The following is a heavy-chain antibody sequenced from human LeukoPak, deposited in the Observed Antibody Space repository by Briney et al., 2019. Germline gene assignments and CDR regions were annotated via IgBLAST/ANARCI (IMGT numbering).Heavy chain of an antibody. J-gene: IGHJ1*01. D-gene: IGHD3-16*01. Sequence: TGGSLRLSCAVSGLTFSNSWMHWVRQAPGKGLVWVSRINNVGSATSYADSVKGRFTISRDNAKNTLYLQMNSLRAEDTAVYFCARVSGLGMNEYLQHWGQGTLVTVSS. V-gene: IGHV3-74*01. CDR2: INNVGSAT. CDR1: GLTFSNSW. CDR3: ARVSGLGMNEYLQH.